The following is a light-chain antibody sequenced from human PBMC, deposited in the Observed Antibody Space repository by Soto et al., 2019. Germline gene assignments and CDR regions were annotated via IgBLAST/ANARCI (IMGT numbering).Light chain of an antibody. V-gene: IGLV1-44*01. CDR1: GSNIGSNT. Sequence: QSVLTQPPSTSGTLGQRVTISCSGSGSNIGSNTVNWYQQLPGTAPKLPMFSNDQRPSGVPDRFSGSKSGMSASLAISGLRSEDEADFYCAAWDDRLNGYVFGAGTKVTVL. CDR3: AAWDDRLNGYV. J-gene: IGLJ1*01. CDR2: SND.